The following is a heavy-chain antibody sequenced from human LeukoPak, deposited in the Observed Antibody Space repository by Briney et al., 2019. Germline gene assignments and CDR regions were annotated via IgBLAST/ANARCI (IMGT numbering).Heavy chain of an antibody. V-gene: IGHV3-21*01. CDR1: GFTFSSYS. J-gene: IGHJ4*02. CDR2: ITSSGRYI. D-gene: IGHD2/OR15-2a*01. Sequence: GGSLRLSCAASGFTFSSYSMNWVRQAPGKGLEWVSSITSSGRYIYYADSVKGRFTISRDNSKNSLYLQMTGPTAEDTAVYYCTRKGSQWDFLVDYWGQGTRVAVSP. CDR3: TRKGSQWDFLVDY.